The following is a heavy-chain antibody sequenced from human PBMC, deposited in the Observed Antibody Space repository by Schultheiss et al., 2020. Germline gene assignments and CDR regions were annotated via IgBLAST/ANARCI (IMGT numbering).Heavy chain of an antibody. V-gene: IGHV3-23*01. CDR3: ANHYSITMVSATMATTVDDAFDI. D-gene: IGHD3-10*01. CDR1: GFTFSSYP. CDR2: ITGGSGRT. J-gene: IGHJ3*02. Sequence: ESMKISCAASGFTFSSYPMSWVRQAPGKGLEWVSTITGGSGRTYTADSVEGRFTISRDDAKNTLYLQMNSLRAEDTAVYFCANHYSITMVSATMATTVDDAFDIWGRGTMVTVAS.